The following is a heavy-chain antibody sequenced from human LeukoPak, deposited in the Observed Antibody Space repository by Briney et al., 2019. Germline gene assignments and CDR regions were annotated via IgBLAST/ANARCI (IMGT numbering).Heavy chain of an antibody. CDR2: INWNGGST. Sequence: GGSLRLSCAASRFSFDDYGMSWVRQAPGKGLEWVSGINWNGGSTGYADSVKGRFTISRDNAKNSLYLQMNSLRAEDTALYYCARDLGIGPRYFDLWGRGTLVTVSS. CDR1: RFSFDDYG. V-gene: IGHV3-20*04. CDR3: ARDLGIGPRYFDL. J-gene: IGHJ2*01. D-gene: IGHD7-27*01.